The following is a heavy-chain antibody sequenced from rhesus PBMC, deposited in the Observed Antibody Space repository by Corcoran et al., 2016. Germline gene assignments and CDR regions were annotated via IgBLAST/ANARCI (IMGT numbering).Heavy chain of an antibody. CDR1: GDSISSNY. CDR3: ATHNWGSGYGLDS. V-gene: IGHV4-160*01. J-gene: IGHJ6*01. Sequence: QVQLQESGPGLVKPSETLSLTCAVSGDSISSNYWIWIRQPPGKGLEWIGRIYGRGGSTDTNPALKGRVTISTDTSKNQFSLKLSSVTAADTAVYYCATHNWGSGYGLDSWGQGVVVTVSS. CDR2: IYGRGGST. D-gene: IGHD7-45*01.